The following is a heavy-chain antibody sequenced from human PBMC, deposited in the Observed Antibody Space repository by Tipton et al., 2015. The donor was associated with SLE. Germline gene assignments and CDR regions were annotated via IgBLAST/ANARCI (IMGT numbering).Heavy chain of an antibody. Sequence: TLSLTCTVSGGSITSGSYYWSWIRQPAGKGLEWIGRIHMGGSTNYKPSPKSRVTISKDTSKNQFSLNLNSVAAADTAVYYCARWALVHAAFDIWGQGTVVTVSS. V-gene: IGHV4-61*02. D-gene: IGHD1-1*01. J-gene: IGHJ3*02. CDR1: GGSITSGSYY. CDR2: IHMGGST. CDR3: ARWALVHAAFDI.